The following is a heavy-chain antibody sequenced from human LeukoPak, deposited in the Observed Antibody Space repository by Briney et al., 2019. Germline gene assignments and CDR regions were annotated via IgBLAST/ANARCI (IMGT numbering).Heavy chain of an antibody. CDR3: ARANYYDSSGYFDY. D-gene: IGHD3-22*01. J-gene: IGHJ4*02. Sequence: GGSLRLTCAASGFTFSSYAMSWVRQAPGKGLEWVANIKQDGSEKYYVDSVKGRFTISRDNAKNSLYLQMNSLRAEDTAVYYCARANYYDSSGYFDYWGQGTLVTVSS. CDR1: GFTFSSYA. V-gene: IGHV3-7*01. CDR2: IKQDGSEK.